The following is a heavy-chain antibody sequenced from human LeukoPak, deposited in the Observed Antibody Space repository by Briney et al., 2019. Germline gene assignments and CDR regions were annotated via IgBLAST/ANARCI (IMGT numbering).Heavy chain of an antibody. CDR1: GGSISSGDYY. CDR2: IYYSGST. V-gene: IGHV4-30-4*01. J-gene: IGHJ5*02. CDR3: AREDYTNWFDP. Sequence: SETLSLTCTVSGGSISSGDYYWSWIRQPPGKGLEWIGYIYYSGSTYYNPSLKSRVTISVDTSENQFSLKLSSVTAADTAVYYCAREDYTNWFDPWGQGTLVTVSS. D-gene: IGHD3-3*01.